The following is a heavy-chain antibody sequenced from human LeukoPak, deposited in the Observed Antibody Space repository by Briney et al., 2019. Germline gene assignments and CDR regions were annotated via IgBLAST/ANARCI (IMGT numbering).Heavy chain of an antibody. J-gene: IGHJ2*01. CDR1: GFTFINYD. CDR3: AKDPSFLGTGWYFDL. V-gene: IGHV3-23*01. D-gene: IGHD3/OR15-3a*01. Sequence: PGGSLRLSCAASGFTFINYDMTWVRQAPGKGLEWVSSISSSGDSTYYADSVKGGFTISRDNSKNTLYVQMNSLRAEDTAVYYCAKDPSFLGTGWYFDLWGRGTLVTVSS. CDR2: ISSSGDST.